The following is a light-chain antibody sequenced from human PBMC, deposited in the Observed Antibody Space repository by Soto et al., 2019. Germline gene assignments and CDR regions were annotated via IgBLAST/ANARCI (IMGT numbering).Light chain of an antibody. CDR2: DVS. J-gene: IGLJ3*02. V-gene: IGLV2-14*02. CDR1: SSDVGSYNL. Sequence: QSALTQPASVSGSPGQSITISCTGTSSDVGSYNLVSWYQQHPGKAPKLLIYDVSYRSSGVSTRFSGSKSGNTASLTISGLQAEDEANYYCSSYTSSSTLVFGGGTKLTVL. CDR3: SSYTSSSTLV.